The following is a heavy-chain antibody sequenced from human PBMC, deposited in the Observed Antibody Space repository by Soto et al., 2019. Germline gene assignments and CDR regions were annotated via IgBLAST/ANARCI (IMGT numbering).Heavy chain of an antibody. V-gene: IGHV3-23*01. J-gene: IGHJ4*02. Sequence: GGSLRLSCAASGFTFSSYAMHWVRQAPGKGLEWVSTFIGSCGSTYYADSVKGRFTISRDISKNTLYLQMNSLRAEDTAVYYCAKDQGSSWYEIDYWGQGTLVTVSS. CDR3: AKDQGSSWYEIDY. CDR1: GFTFSSYA. D-gene: IGHD6-13*01. CDR2: FIGSCGST.